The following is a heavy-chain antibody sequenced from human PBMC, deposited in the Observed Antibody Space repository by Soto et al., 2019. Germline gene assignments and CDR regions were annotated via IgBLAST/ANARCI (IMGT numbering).Heavy chain of an antibody. V-gene: IGHV1-58*02. CDR1: GYTLTELS. CDR3: AAEIYCGGDCYPYGMDV. CDR2: IVVGSGNT. D-gene: IGHD2-21*02. J-gene: IGHJ6*02. Sequence: ASVKVSCKVSGYTLTELSMHWVRQAPGKGLEWIGWIVVGSGNTNYAQKFQERVTITRDMSTSTAYMELSSLRSEDTAVYYCAAEIYCGGDCYPYGMDVWGQGTTVTVSS.